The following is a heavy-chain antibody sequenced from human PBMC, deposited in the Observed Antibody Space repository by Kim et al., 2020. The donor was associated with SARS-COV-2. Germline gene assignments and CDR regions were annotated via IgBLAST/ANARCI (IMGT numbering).Heavy chain of an antibody. Sequence: GGSLRLSCAASGFTFSSYGMHWVRQAPGKGLEWVAVIWYDGSNKYYADSVKGRFTISRDNSKNTLYLQMNSLRAEDTAVYYCARDFRPASSPDWYFDLWGRCTLVTVSS. CDR2: IWYDGSNK. CDR3: ARDFRPASSPDWYFDL. D-gene: IGHD6-6*01. CDR1: GFTFSSYG. J-gene: IGHJ2*01. V-gene: IGHV3-33*01.